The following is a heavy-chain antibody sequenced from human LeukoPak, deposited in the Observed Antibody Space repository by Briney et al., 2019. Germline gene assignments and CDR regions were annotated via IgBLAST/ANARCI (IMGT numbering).Heavy chain of an antibody. CDR2: ISYDGSNK. D-gene: IGHD3-10*01. J-gene: IGHJ5*02. Sequence: GRSLRLSCAASGFTFSSYAMHWVRQAPGKGLEWVAVISYDGSNKYYADSVKGRFTISRDNSKNTLYLQMNSLRGEDTAVYYCARDGLLLGYGSGNWFDPRGQGTLVTVSS. V-gene: IGHV3-30-3*01. CDR3: ARDGLLLGYGSGNWFDP. CDR1: GFTFSSYA.